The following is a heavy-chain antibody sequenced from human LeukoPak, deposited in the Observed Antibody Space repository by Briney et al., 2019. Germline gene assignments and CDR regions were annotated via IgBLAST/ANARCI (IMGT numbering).Heavy chain of an antibody. J-gene: IGHJ4*02. CDR1: GFTFSDYH. CDR2: IGNSGDTK. D-gene: IGHD5-18*01. V-gene: IGHV3-11*04. CDR3: ARSDTPNEY. Sequence: PGGSLRLSCVAFGFTFSDYHMSWIRQAPGKGLEWLSYIGNSGDTKYYADSVEGRFTISRDNAKNSLYLQMNSLAAEDTAVYFCARSDTPNEYWGQGTLVTVSS.